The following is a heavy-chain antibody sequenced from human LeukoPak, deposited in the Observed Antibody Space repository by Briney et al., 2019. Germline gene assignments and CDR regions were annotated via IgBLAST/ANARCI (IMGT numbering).Heavy chain of an antibody. D-gene: IGHD3-22*01. J-gene: IGHJ4*02. Sequence: SETLSLTCTVSGGSISSSSYYWGWIRQPPGKGLEWIGRIYTSGSTNYNPSLKSRVTMSVDTSKNQFSLKLSSVTAADTAVYYCARDPLHYFDSSGYYHSDFWGQGTLVTVSS. CDR3: ARDPLHYFDSSGYYHSDF. CDR1: GGSISSSSYY. CDR2: IYTSGST. V-gene: IGHV4-39*07.